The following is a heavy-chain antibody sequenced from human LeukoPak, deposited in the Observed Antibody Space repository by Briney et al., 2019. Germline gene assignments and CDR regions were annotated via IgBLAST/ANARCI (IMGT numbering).Heavy chain of an antibody. CDR1: GFTFSSYT. Sequence: GGSLRLSCAASGFTFSSYTMNWVRQAPGKGLEWVSSIISSNYIYYADSVKGRFTIYRDDAKNSLYLQMNSLRAEDTAVYYCARGNSGLDYWGQGTLVTVSS. CDR3: ARGNSGLDY. D-gene: IGHD1-26*01. J-gene: IGHJ4*02. V-gene: IGHV3-21*01. CDR2: IISSNYI.